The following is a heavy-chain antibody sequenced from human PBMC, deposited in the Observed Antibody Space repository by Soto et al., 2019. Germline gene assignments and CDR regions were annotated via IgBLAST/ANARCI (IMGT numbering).Heavy chain of an antibody. CDR2: ISYDGSNK. J-gene: IGHJ3*02. Sequence: QVQLVESGGGVVQPGRSLRLSCAASGFTFSSYAMHWVRQAPGKGLEWVAVISYDGSNKYYADSVKGRFTISRDNSKNTLYLQMNSLRAEDTAVYYCASEVDDILTGYYNTVNVFDIWGQGKMVTVSS. CDR1: GFTFSSYA. CDR3: ASEVDDILTGYYNTVNVFDI. D-gene: IGHD3-9*01. V-gene: IGHV3-30-3*01.